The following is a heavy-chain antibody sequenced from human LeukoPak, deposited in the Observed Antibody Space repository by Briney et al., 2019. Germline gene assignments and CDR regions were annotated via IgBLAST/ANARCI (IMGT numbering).Heavy chain of an antibody. Sequence: QPGGSLGLSCAASGFTFSSYWMHWVRQAPGKGLVWVSRINSDGSSTSYADSVKGRFTISRDNAKNTLYPQMNSLRAEDTAVYYCAREYYYDSSGYYYPTHFQHWGQGTLVTVSS. CDR3: AREYYYDSSGYYYPTHFQH. D-gene: IGHD3-22*01. CDR2: INSDGSST. J-gene: IGHJ1*01. V-gene: IGHV3-74*01. CDR1: GFTFSSYW.